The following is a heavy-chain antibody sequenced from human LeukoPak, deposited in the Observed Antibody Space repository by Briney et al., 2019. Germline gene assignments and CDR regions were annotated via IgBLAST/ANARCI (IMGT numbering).Heavy chain of an antibody. D-gene: IGHD6-6*01. J-gene: IGHJ4*02. CDR2: ISSSSSYV. CDR1: GFTFSSYS. V-gene: IGHV3-21*01. Sequence: GGSLRLSCAASGFTFSSYSMNWVRQAPGKGLEWVSSISSSSSYVYYADSVKGRFTISRDNAKNSLYLQMNSLRAEDTAVYYCARSPRRGQLDTDYWGQGTLVTVSS. CDR3: ARSPRRGQLDTDY.